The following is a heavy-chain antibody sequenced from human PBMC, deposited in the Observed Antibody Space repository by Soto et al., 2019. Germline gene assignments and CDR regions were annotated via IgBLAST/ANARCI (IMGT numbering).Heavy chain of an antibody. V-gene: IGHV4-59*01. CDR1: GGSISSYY. D-gene: IGHD6-19*01. CDR3: ARDSSSGWLHFDY. CDR2: IYYSGST. J-gene: IGHJ4*02. Sequence: SETLSLTCTVSGGSISSYYWSWIRQPPGKGLEWIGYIYYSGSTNYNPSLKSRVTISVDTSKNQFSLKLSSVTAADTAVYYCARDSSSGWLHFDYWGQGTLVTVSS.